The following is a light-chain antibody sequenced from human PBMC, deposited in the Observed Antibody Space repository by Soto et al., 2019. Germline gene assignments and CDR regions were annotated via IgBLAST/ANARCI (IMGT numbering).Light chain of an antibody. J-gene: IGKJ1*01. CDR2: GAS. Sequence: EIALTQSPDTLYLSPGERATLSCRASQSITSTQLVWYQQRPRQAPSLLIFGASSRATGIPDRFSGSGSGTDFTLTISGLEPEDFAVYYCHQYATSPGTFGQGTKVAI. CDR1: QSITSTQ. CDR3: HQYATSPGT. V-gene: IGKV3-20*01.